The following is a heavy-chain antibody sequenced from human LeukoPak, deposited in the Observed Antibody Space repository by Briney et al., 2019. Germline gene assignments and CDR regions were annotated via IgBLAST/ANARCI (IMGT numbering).Heavy chain of an antibody. CDR3: ARGGSPSDY. CDR1: GFTFSSYW. J-gene: IGHJ4*02. CDR2: IHLDGRTT. V-gene: IGHV3-74*01. D-gene: IGHD3-16*01. Sequence: PGGSLRLSCAASGFTFSSYWMHWVRQPPGKGLVWVSRIHLDGRTTNYADSVKGRFTISRDNAKNTLYLEMNSLRAEDTAVYYCARGGSPSDYWGQGTLVTAS.